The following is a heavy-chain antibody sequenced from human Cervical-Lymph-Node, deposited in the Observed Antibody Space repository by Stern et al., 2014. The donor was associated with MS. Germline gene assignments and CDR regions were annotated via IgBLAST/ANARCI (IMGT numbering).Heavy chain of an antibody. D-gene: IGHD1-26*01. CDR3: ASRWSGTYYGQNWFDP. J-gene: IGHJ5*02. CDR1: CDSLNSGGPY. Sequence: HLQESGPGLVQPSQTLSLTCTVSCDSLNSGGPYWRWIRQLPWKGLDWLGYIYNRGATCYSPSLKGRVTISLDTSKNQFSLTLSSVTAADTAIYYCASRWSGTYYGQNWFDPWGQGILVTVSS. V-gene: IGHV4-31*03. CDR2: IYNRGAT.